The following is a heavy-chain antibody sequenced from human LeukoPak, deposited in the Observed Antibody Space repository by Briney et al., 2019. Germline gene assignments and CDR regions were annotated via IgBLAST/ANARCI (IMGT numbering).Heavy chain of an antibody. CDR2: ISAYNGNT. Sequence: ASVKVSCKASGYTFTSYGISWVRQAPGQGLEWMGWISAYNGNTNYAQKLQGRVTMTTDTSTSTAYMELGSLRSDDTAVYYCARDAVLMVYASRWFDPWGQGTLVTVSS. D-gene: IGHD2-8*01. CDR1: GYTFTSYG. CDR3: ARDAVLMVYASRWFDP. J-gene: IGHJ5*02. V-gene: IGHV1-18*01.